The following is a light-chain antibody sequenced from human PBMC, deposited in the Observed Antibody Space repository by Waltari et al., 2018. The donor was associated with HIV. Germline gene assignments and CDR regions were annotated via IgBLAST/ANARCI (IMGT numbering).Light chain of an antibody. Sequence: QSVLTQPPSVSGAPGPRVTISCTGSSSNIGAGYGAHWYQQLPGTAPKLLIYGNTNRPSGIPDRFSGSKSDTSASLAITGLQAEDEADYYCQSYDSSLSVVVFGGGTKLTVL. V-gene: IGLV1-40*01. CDR3: QSYDSSLSVVV. J-gene: IGLJ2*01. CDR2: GNT. CDR1: SSNIGAGYG.